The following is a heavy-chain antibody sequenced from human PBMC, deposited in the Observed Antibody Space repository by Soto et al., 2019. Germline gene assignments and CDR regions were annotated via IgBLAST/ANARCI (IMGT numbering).Heavy chain of an antibody. J-gene: IGHJ4*02. D-gene: IGHD6-19*01. CDR3: ARFILGIAVAGLDY. V-gene: IGHV1-18*01. CDR1: GYTFTSYG. Sequence: ASVKVSCKASGYTFTSYGISWVRQAPGQGLEWMGWISAYNGNTNYAQKLQGRVTMTTDTSTSTAYMELRSLRSDDTAVYYCARFILGIAVAGLDYWGQGTLVTVSS. CDR2: ISAYNGNT.